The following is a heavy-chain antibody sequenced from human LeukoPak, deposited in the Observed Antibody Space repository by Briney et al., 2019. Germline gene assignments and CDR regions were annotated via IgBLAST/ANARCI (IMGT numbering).Heavy chain of an antibody. CDR2: ISSTSRST. V-gene: IGHV3-48*01. CDR3: ARDRPPRPLDY. J-gene: IGHJ4*02. D-gene: IGHD6-6*01. CDR1: GLTFSTFS. Sequence: GGSLRLSCAASGLTFSTFSMNWVRQAPGKRLEWLSYISSTSRSTYYAASVKGRFTISRDNANNSLYLQMSGLKVEDTAVYYCARDRPPRPLDYWGPGVLVTVSS.